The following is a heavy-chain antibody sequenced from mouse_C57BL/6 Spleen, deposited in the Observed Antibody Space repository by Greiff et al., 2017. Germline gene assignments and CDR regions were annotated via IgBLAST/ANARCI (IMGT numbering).Heavy chain of an antibody. CDR1: GYAFSSYW. CDR2: IYPGDGDT. CDR3: ARYPYYYGSSTYAMDY. V-gene: IGHV1-80*01. D-gene: IGHD1-1*01. Sequence: QVHVKQSGAELVKPGASVKISCKASGYAFSSYWMNWVKQRPGKGLEWIGQIYPGDGDTNYNGKFKGKATLTADKSSSTAYMQLSSLTSEDSAVYFCARYPYYYGSSTYAMDYWGQGTSVTVSS. J-gene: IGHJ4*01.